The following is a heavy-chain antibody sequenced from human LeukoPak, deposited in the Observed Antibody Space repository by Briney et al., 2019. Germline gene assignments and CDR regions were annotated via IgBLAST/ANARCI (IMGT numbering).Heavy chain of an antibody. D-gene: IGHD3-16*01. CDR1: GYSFNSYY. V-gene: IGHV1-46*02. CDR3: AACVGGNDNYCDH. J-gene: IGHJ4*02. CDR2: VNPSGGTT. Sequence: ASVKVSCKASGYSFNSYYMHWVRQAPGQGLEWLGIVNPSGGTTAYAQDFEGRITVTWDASTKTVYMELSSLRSQDTAMYYCAACVGGNDNYCDHWGQGTLITVSS.